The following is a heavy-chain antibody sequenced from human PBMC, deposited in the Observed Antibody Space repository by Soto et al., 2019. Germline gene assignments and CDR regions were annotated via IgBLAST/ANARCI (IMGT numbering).Heavy chain of an antibody. CDR2: ISYDGSNK. CDR3: ARDEGVGYDFWSGHNYYFDY. J-gene: IGHJ4*02. CDR1: GFTFSSYA. V-gene: IGHV3-30-3*01. D-gene: IGHD3-3*01. Sequence: GGSLRLSCAASGFTFSSYAMHWVRQAPGKGLEWVAVISYDGSNKYYADSVKGRFTISRDNSKNTLYLQMNSLKAEDTAVDDCARDEGVGYDFWSGHNYYFDYWGQGTLVTVSS.